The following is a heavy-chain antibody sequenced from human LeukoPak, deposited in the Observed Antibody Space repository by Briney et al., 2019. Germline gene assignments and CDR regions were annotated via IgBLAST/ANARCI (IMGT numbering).Heavy chain of an antibody. Sequence: SETLSLTCSVSGGSISGYYWSWIRQPPGKGLEWLGYFYYSGSTTYNPSLKSRLTISLDTSTSQFSLRLSSVTAADTAVYYCARHKPTGSYPLELWGQGTLVTVSS. J-gene: IGHJ4*02. D-gene: IGHD3-10*01. CDR1: GGSISGYY. V-gene: IGHV4-59*08. CDR2: FYYSGST. CDR3: ARHKPTGSYPLEL.